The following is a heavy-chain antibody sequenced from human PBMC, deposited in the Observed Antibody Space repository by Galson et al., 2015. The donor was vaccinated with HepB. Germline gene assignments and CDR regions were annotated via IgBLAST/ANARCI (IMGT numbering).Heavy chain of an antibody. V-gene: IGHV1-24*01. J-gene: IGHJ6*02. CDR1: GYTLTELS. D-gene: IGHD4-11*01. Sequence: SVKVSCKVSGYTLTELSMHWVRQAPGKGLEWMGGFDPEDGETIYAQKFQGRVTMTEDTSTDTAYVELSSLRAEDTAVYYCARDGGFLTVIYYYYGMDVWGQGTTVTVSS. CDR2: FDPEDGET. CDR3: ARDGGFLTVIYYYYGMDV.